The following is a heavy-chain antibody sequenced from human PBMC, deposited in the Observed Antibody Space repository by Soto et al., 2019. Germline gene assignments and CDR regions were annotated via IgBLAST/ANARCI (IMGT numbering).Heavy chain of an antibody. CDR3: ASGLPGYFDS. V-gene: IGHV1-3*01. J-gene: IGHJ4*02. CDR2: INAGSGYT. CDR1: GYSFTSYS. D-gene: IGHD4-17*01. Sequence: QVQLVQSGAEVKKPGASVKVSCKASGYSFTSYSMHWVRQAPGQRLEWLGWINAGSGYTKYSQKFQGRVTLTRDTSATTADMELSSLRSEDTAVYYCASGLPGYFDSWGQGTLVTVSS.